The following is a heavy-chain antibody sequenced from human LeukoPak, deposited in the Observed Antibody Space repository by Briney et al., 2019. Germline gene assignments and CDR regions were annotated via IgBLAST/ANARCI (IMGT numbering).Heavy chain of an antibody. CDR2: INHSGST. CDR1: GGSFSGYY. V-gene: IGHV4-34*01. CDR3: ARGRSYGSASYRVDY. J-gene: IGHJ4*02. D-gene: IGHD3-10*01. Sequence: SETLSLTCAVYGGSFSGYYWSWIRQPPGKGLEWIGEINHSGSTNYNPSLKSRVTISVDTSKNQFSLKLSSVTAADTAVYYCARGRSYGSASYRVDYWGQGTLVTVTS.